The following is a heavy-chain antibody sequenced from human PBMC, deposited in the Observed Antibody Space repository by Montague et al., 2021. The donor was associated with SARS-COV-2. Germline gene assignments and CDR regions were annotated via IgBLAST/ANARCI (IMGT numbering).Heavy chain of an antibody. V-gene: IGHV4-34*01. D-gene: IGHD2-15*01. CDR1: GGSFTGYY. CDR2: INHSVTP. J-gene: IGHJ6*02. Sequence: SETLSLTCAVYGGSFTGYYSSWIRQPPGKGLEWIGVINHSVTPTYNPSLKSRATLSVDTSKNQFSLTLSSVTAADTAVYYCARGPADDNCSDGSCCSRYYYGMDVWGQGTTVTVSS. CDR3: ARGPADDNCSDGSCCSRYYYGMDV.